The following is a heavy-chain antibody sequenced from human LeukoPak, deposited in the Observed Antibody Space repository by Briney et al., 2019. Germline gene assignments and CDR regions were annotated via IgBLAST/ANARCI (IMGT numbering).Heavy chain of an antibody. CDR3: ARDSGYCSGGSCFDY. Sequence: SVKVSCKASGGTFSSYAISWVRQAPGQGLEWMGRIIPIFGTANYAQKFQGRVTITADESTSTAYMELSSLRSEDTAVYYCARDSGYCSGGSCFDYWGQGTLVTVSS. V-gene: IGHV1-69*13. CDR1: GGTFSSYA. CDR2: IIPIFGTA. J-gene: IGHJ4*02. D-gene: IGHD2-15*01.